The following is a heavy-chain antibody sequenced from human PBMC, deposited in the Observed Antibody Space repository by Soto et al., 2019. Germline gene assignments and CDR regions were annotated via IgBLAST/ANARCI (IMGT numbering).Heavy chain of an antibody. CDR1: GGSISSGGYS. CDR3: ARGSGDFWSGYYFFDY. V-gene: IGHV4-30-2*01. D-gene: IGHD3-3*01. J-gene: IGHJ4*02. Sequence: KPSETLSLTCAVSGGSISSGGYSWSWIRQPPGKGLEWIGYIYHSGSTYYNPSLKSRVTISVDRSKNQFSLKLSSVTAADTAVYYCARGSGDFWSGYYFFDYWGQGTPVTVSS. CDR2: IYHSGST.